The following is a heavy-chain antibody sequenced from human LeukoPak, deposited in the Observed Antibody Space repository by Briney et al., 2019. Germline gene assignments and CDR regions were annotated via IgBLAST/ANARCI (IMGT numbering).Heavy chain of an antibody. CDR3: AGRRYGSGSYRLCYFDY. D-gene: IGHD3-10*01. Sequence: PSETLSLTCTVSGGSISSSSSYWGWIRQPPGKGLEWIGSIYYSGSTHYNPSLKSRVTTSVDTSKKQFSLKLSSVTAADTAVYYCAGRRYGSGSYRLCYFDYWGQGTLVTVSS. CDR2: IYYSGST. CDR1: GGSISSSSSY. V-gene: IGHV4-39*01. J-gene: IGHJ4*02.